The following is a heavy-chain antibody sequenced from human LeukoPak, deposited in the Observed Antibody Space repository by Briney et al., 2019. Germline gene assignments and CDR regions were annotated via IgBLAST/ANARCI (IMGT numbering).Heavy chain of an antibody. D-gene: IGHD2-2*01. V-gene: IGHV3-21*01. CDR2: ISSSSSYI. CDR3: ARDPSYRSSTSCYHDY. CDR1: GFTFSSYG. Sequence: PGGSLRLSCAASGFTFSSYGMHWVRQAPGKGLEWVSSISSSSSYIYYADSVKGRFTISRDNAKNSLYLQMNSLRAEDTAVYYCARDPSYRSSTSCYHDYWGQGTLVTVSS. J-gene: IGHJ4*02.